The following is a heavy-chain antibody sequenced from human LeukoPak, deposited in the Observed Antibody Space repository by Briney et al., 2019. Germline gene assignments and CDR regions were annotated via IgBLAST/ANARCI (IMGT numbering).Heavy chain of an antibody. J-gene: IGHJ4*02. D-gene: IGHD2-2*01. CDR3: ATSYRILPAASLDY. V-gene: IGHV3-7*01. CDR2: IKQDGSEK. Sequence: GGSLRLSCAASGFTFSNYWMSWVRQAPGKGLEWVANIKQDGSEKYYVDSVKGRFTISRDNAKNSLYLQMNSLRAEDTAVYYCATSYRILPAASLDYWGQGALVTVSS. CDR1: GFTFSNYW.